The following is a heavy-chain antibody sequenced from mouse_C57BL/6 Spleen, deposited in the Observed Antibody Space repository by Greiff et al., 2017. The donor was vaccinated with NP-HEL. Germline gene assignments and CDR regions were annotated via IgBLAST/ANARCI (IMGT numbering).Heavy chain of an antibody. J-gene: IGHJ2*01. CDR2: ISSGSSTI. D-gene: IGHD2-1*01. CDR3: AKNYGNYGGFDY. CDR1: GFTFSDYG. Sequence: EVKLMESGGGLVKPGGSLKLSCAASGFTFSDYGMHWVRQAPEKGLEWVAYISSGSSTIYYADTVKGRFTISRDNAKNTLFLQMTSLRSEDTAMYYCAKNYGNYGGFDYWGQGTTLTVSS. V-gene: IGHV5-17*01.